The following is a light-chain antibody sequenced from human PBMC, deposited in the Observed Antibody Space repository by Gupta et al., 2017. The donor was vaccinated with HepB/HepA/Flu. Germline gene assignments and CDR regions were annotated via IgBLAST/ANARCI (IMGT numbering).Light chain of an antibody. CDR2: GNS. V-gene: IGLV1-40*01. CDR1: SSNIWAGYD. Sequence: QSVLTQPPSVSGAPSPRVTISCTGSSSNIWAGYDVQWYEQLPGTEPKIPIIGNSNRPSGVIDRGFCSTAGNYASRVIMGLPTEKEADEYCQSSGSSMSGYVFGGGTKLTVL. J-gene: IGLJ2*01. CDR3: QSSGSSMSGYV.